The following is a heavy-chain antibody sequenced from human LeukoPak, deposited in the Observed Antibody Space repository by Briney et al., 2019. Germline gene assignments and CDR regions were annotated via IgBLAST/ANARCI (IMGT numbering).Heavy chain of an antibody. Sequence: PGGSLRLSCAASGFTFSSYGMHWVRQAPGKGLEWVTFIRYDEYYADSVKGRFTISRDNSKNTLYLRMNSLRAEDTAVYYCAKGYGWEASYYYYYMDVWGKGTTVTISS. CDR3: AKGYGWEASYYYYYMDV. V-gene: IGHV3-30*02. J-gene: IGHJ6*03. CDR1: GFTFSSYG. D-gene: IGHD1-26*01. CDR2: IRYDE.